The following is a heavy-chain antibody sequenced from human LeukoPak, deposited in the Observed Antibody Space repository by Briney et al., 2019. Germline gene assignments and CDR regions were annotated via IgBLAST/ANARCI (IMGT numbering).Heavy chain of an antibody. V-gene: IGHV4-59*01. CDR1: NGSITTYY. J-gene: IGHJ5*02. D-gene: IGHD3-16*01. Sequence: SETLSLTCYVSNGSITTYYWTWIRQPPGKGLEWIGRIFHTGSTNYNPSLKSRLTISLDTSKNLFSLKLKSVTAADTAIYYCARVRARNRDGYTTWGLGTLVTVSS. CDR3: ARVRARNRDGYTT. CDR2: IFHTGST.